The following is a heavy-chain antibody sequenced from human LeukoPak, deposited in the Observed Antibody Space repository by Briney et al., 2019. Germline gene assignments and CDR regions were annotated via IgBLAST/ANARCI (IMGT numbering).Heavy chain of an antibody. J-gene: IGHJ3*02. CDR2: IWYDGSNK. CDR1: GFTFSSYG. V-gene: IGHV3-33*01. Sequence: GRSLRLSCAASGFTFSSYGMHWVRQAPGKGLEWVAVIWYDGSNKYYADSVKGRFTISGDNSKNTLYLQMNSLRAEDTAVYYCARDPSITMIVVVPPNAFDIWGQGTIVTVSS. CDR3: ARDPSITMIVVVPPNAFDI. D-gene: IGHD3-22*01.